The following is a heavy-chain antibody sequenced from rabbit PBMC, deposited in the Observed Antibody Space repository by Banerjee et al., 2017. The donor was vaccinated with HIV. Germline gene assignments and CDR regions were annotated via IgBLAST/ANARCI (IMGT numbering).Heavy chain of an antibody. D-gene: IGHD4-1*01. CDR1: GFDFSSHY. CDR3: ARDLGYASSSGWGENL. V-gene: IGHV1S7*01. J-gene: IGHJ4*01. Sequence: QLKESGGGLVQPGGSLKLSCKGSGFDFSSHYMSWVRQAPGKGLEWIGYIDPVFGSTYYASWVNGRFTISSHNAQNTVDLQMNSLTAADTATYFCARDLGYASSSGWGENLWGPGTLVTVS. CDR2: IDPVFGST.